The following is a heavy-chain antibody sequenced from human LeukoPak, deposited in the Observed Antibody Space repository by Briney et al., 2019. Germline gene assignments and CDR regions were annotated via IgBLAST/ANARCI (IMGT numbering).Heavy chain of an antibody. V-gene: IGHV3-23*01. CDR3: ARSLTMVRAYDY. CDR2: ISGSGGST. Sequence: GGSLRLSCAASGFTFSSYAMSWVRQAPGKGLEWVSAISGSGGSTYYADSVKGRFTISRDNSKNTVYLQMNSLRTEDTAVYYCARSLTMVRAYDYWGQGTLVTVSS. D-gene: IGHD3-10*01. CDR1: GFTFSSYA. J-gene: IGHJ4*02.